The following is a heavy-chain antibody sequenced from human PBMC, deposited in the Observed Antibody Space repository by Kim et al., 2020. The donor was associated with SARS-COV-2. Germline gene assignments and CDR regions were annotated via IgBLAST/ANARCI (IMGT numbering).Heavy chain of an antibody. CDR1: GFTFSSYS. J-gene: IGHJ6*02. Sequence: GGSLRLSCAASGFTFSSYSMNWVRQAPGKGLEWVSSISSSSSYIYYADSVKGRFTISRDNAKNSLYLQMNSLRAEDTAVYYCARDQWGPNIDILTSYYSEYDYDGMDVWGDRATVTVSS. CDR2: ISSSSSYI. V-gene: IGHV3-21*01. D-gene: IGHD3-9*01. CDR3: ARDQWGPNIDILTSYYSEYDYDGMDV.